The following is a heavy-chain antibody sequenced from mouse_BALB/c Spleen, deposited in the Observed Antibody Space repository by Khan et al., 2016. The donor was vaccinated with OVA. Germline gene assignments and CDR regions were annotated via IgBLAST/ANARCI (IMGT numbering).Heavy chain of an antibody. CDR1: GFTFSGYG. CDR3: ARVYYRYDEGYWYFDV. CDR2: INSIGGTS. V-gene: IGHV5-6-3*01. D-gene: IGHD2-14*01. J-gene: IGHJ1*01. Sequence: EVELVESGGGLVQPGGSLKLSCAASGFTFSGYGMSWVRQTPDKRLELVATINSIGGTSYYPDSVKGRFTLSRDNAKNTLHLQMSSLKSEDTAIYYCARVYYRYDEGYWYFDVWGAGTTVTVSS.